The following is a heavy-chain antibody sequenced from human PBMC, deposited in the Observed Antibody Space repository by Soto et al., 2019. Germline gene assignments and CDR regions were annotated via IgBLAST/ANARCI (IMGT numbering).Heavy chain of an antibody. CDR2: IKQDGSEK. CDR1: GFTFSSYW. J-gene: IGHJ6*03. CDR3: ARDEGGIVVVPAAPRGYYYYYYMDV. D-gene: IGHD2-2*01. V-gene: IGHV3-7*01. Sequence: PGGSLRLSCAASGFTFSSYWMSWVRQAPGKGLEWVANIKQDGSEKYYVDSVKGRFTISRDNAKNSLYLQMNSLRAEDTAVYYCARDEGGIVVVPAAPRGYYYYYYMDVWGQGTTVTVSS.